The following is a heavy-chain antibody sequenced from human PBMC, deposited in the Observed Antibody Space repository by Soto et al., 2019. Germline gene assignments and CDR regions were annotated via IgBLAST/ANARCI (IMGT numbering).Heavy chain of an antibody. Sequence: SETLSLTCSISGGSITPDYWSWIRQAPGKGLEWIGYIHFAGTTSHNPSLKSRVTISVDTSENQFSLKLTSVTAADTAVYYCARDLGYYGSGSYYTTPSWYYYGMDVWGQGTTVTVSS. CDR3: ARDLGYYGSGSYYTTPSWYYYGMDV. CDR2: IHFAGTT. J-gene: IGHJ6*02. D-gene: IGHD3-10*01. V-gene: IGHV4-59*12. CDR1: GGSITPDY.